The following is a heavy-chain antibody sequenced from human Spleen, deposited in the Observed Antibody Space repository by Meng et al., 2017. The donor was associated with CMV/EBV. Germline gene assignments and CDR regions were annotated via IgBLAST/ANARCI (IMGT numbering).Heavy chain of an antibody. V-gene: IGHV3-9*01. J-gene: IGHJ4*02. CDR3: AKGPGYQAVKFYFDY. D-gene: IGHD6-25*01. CDR2: ISWNSGNV. CDR1: GFNFGNHA. Sequence: GGSLRLSCAGSGFNFGNHAMHWVRQAPGKGLEWVSSISWNSGNVGYADSVEGRFTISRDNAKKSVYLQMTSLRPEDTALYYCAKGPGYQAVKFYFDYWGQGTLVTVSS.